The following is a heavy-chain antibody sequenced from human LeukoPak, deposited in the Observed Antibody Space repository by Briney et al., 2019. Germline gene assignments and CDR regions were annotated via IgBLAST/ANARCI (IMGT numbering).Heavy chain of an antibody. V-gene: IGHV1-18*01. CDR2: ISAYNGNT. CDR1: GYTFTSYG. CDR3: ARVPTSRCSSTSCYAFDI. J-gene: IGHJ3*02. Sequence: GASVKVSCKASGYTFTSYGISWVRQAPGQELEWMGWISAYNGNTNYAQKLQGRVTMTTDTSTSTACMELRSLRSDDTAVYYCARVPTSRCSSTSCYAFDIWGQGTMVTVSS. D-gene: IGHD2-2*01.